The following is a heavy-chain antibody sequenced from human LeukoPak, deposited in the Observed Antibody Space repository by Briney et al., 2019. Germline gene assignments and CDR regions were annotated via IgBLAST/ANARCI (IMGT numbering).Heavy chain of an antibody. CDR3: ARSRPSRTRFGELLCFDY. Sequence: KPSETLSLTCAVYGGSFSGYYWSWIRQPPGKGLEWIGEINHSGSTNYNPSLKSRVTISVDTSKNQFSLKLSSVTAADTAVYYCARSRPSRTRFGELLCFDYWGQGTLVTVSS. J-gene: IGHJ4*02. V-gene: IGHV4-34*01. CDR1: GGSFSGYY. CDR2: INHSGST. D-gene: IGHD3-10*01.